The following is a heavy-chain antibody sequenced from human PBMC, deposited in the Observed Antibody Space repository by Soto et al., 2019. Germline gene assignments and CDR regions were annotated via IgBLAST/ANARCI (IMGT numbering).Heavy chain of an antibody. V-gene: IGHV4-39*01. CDR3: ARQYDILTGYYAHYFDY. J-gene: IGHJ4*02. CDR1: GGSISSSSYY. CDR2: IYYSGST. D-gene: IGHD3-9*01. Sequence: SETLSLTCTVSGGSISSSSYYWGWIRQPPGKGLEWIGSIYYSGSTYYNPSLKSRVTISVDTSKNQFSLKLSSVTAADTAVYYCARQYDILTGYYAHYFDYWGQGTLVTVSS.